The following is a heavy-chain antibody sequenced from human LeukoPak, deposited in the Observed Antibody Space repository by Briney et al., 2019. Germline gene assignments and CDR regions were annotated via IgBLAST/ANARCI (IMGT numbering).Heavy chain of an antibody. CDR2: ISSSSSYI. D-gene: IGHD1-26*01. J-gene: IGHJ1*01. Sequence: GGSLRLSCAASGFTFSSYSMNWVRQAPGKGLEWVSSISSSSSYIYYADSVKGRFTISRDNAKNSLYLQMNSLRAEDTALYHCARGVFSGSYSYFQHWGQGTLVTVSS. V-gene: IGHV3-21*04. CDR1: GFTFSSYS. CDR3: ARGVFSGSYSYFQH.